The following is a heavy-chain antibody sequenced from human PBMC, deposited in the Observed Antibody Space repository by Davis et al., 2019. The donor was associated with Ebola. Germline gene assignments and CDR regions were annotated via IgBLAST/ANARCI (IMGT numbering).Heavy chain of an antibody. V-gene: IGHV3-23*01. Sequence: GESLKISCAASGFTFSSYAMSWVRQAPGKGLEWVSAISGSGGSTYYADSVKGRFTIPRDNSKNTLYLQMNSLRAEDTAVYYCAKLAVADNYYYYGMDVWGQGTTVTVSS. CDR2: ISGSGGST. CDR1: GFTFSSYA. CDR3: AKLAVADNYYYYGMDV. J-gene: IGHJ6*02. D-gene: IGHD6-19*01.